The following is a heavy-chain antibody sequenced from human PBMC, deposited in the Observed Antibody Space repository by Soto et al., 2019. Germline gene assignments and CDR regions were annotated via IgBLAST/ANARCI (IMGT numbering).Heavy chain of an antibody. CDR1: GGSISSYY. J-gene: IGHJ4*02. Sequence: SETLSLTCTVSGGSISSYYWSWIRQPPGKGLEWIGYIYYSGSTNYNPSLKSRVTISVDTSKNQFSLKLSSVTAADTAVYYCAGVTGDYYDSSGYCDFDYWGQGTLVTVSS. V-gene: IGHV4-59*01. CDR2: IYYSGST. D-gene: IGHD3-22*01. CDR3: AGVTGDYYDSSGYCDFDY.